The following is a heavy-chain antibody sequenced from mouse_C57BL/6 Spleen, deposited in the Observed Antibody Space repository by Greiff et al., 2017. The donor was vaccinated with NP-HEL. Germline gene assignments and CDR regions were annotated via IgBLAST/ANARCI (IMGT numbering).Heavy chain of an antibody. J-gene: IGHJ1*03. Sequence: QVQLKESGAELVKPGASVKLSCKASGYTFTEYTIHWVKQRSGQGLEWIGWFYPGSGSIKYNEKFKDKATVTADKSSSTVYMELSRLTSEDSAVYFCARHEEADYYGSSYGYFDVWGTGTTVTVSS. CDR3: ARHEEADYYGSSYGYFDV. D-gene: IGHD1-1*01. CDR2: FYPGSGSI. CDR1: GYTFTEYT. V-gene: IGHV1-62-2*01.